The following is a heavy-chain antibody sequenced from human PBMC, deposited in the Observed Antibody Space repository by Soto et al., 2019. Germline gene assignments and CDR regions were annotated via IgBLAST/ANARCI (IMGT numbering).Heavy chain of an antibody. D-gene: IGHD1-1*01. Sequence: GGSLRLSCAASGFTFSSYSMHWVRQAPGKGLDWMTFISYDGNNQWYADSVKGRFTISRDNSKNTVYLQMNGLRPEDTAVYFCAKDPFNSSPGTGPGTRGLDYWGQGTPVTVSS. CDR1: GFTFSSYS. V-gene: IGHV3-30*18. J-gene: IGHJ4*02. CDR2: ISYDGNNQ. CDR3: AKDPFNSSPGTGPGTRGLDY.